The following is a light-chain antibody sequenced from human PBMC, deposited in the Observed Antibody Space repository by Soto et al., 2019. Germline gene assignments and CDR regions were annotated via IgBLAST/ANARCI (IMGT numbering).Light chain of an antibody. CDR3: QQYGSSPRGT. CDR2: GAS. V-gene: IGKV3-20*01. CDR1: QSVSSSC. J-gene: IGKJ2*02. Sequence: EIVLTQSPGTLSLSPGERATLSCRASQSVSSSCLAWYQQKPGQAPRLLIYGASSRATGIPDRFSGSGSGTDFTLTISRLEPEDFAVYYCQQYGSSPRGTFGQGTKLEIK.